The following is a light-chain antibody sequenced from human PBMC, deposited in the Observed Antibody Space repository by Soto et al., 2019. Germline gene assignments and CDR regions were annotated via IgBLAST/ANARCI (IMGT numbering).Light chain of an antibody. CDR2: DAS. CDR3: HQYNDWPPLT. V-gene: IGKV3-15*01. J-gene: IGKJ4*01. Sequence: IGMTHSPATLSASPWEIVTHSCRASQNINSDLAWYQHKPGQAPRLLISDASTRATGIPARFSGSGSGTEFTLTITSLQSEDFAVYYCHQYNDWPPLTFGGGTKVDIK. CDR1: QNINSD.